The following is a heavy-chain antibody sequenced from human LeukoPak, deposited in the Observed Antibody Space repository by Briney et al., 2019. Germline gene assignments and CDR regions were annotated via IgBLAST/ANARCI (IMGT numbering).Heavy chain of an antibody. Sequence: GGSLRLSFAHPGFTLFSYRINWVRQAPGRGLEWVSSISSSSSYIYYADSVKGRFAISIDNAKNSLYLQMNSLRAEDTAVYYCAKVPSVDTATNYWGQGTLVTVSS. CDR1: GFTLFSYR. J-gene: IGHJ4*02. CDR2: ISSSSSYI. D-gene: IGHD5-18*01. V-gene: IGHV3-21*01. CDR3: AKVPSVDTATNY.